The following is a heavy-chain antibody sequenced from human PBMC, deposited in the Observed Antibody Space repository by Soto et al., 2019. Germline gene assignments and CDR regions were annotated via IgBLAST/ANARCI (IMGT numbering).Heavy chain of an antibody. V-gene: IGHV3-23*01. CDR3: VRGARLHFDL. CDR1: GFTFSTYA. Sequence: EVQLLESGGGLVQPGGSLRLSCGVSGFTFSTYAMSWVRQAPGKGLEWVSAISGSGNKTFYADSVKGRFPISRDNSKNTLHLHMSSLRVEDTAVYYCVRGARLHFDLWGQGTLVTVSS. J-gene: IGHJ4*02. CDR2: ISGSGNKT.